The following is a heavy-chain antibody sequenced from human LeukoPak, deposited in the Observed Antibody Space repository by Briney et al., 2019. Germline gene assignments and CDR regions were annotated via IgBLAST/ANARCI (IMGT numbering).Heavy chain of an antibody. V-gene: IGHV3-20*04. D-gene: IGHD5-12*01. CDR2: INWNGGST. CDR1: GFTFDDYG. J-gene: IGHJ4*02. Sequence: PGGSLRLSCAASGFTFDDYGMSWVRQAPGKGLEWVSGINWNGGSTGYADFVKGRFTISRDNAKNSLYLQMNSLRAEDTALYYCARYISDAHTFDYWGQGTLVTVSS. CDR3: ARYISDAHTFDY.